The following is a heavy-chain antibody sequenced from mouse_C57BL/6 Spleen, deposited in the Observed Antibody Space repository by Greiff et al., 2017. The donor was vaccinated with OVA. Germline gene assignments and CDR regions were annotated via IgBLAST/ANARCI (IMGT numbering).Heavy chain of an antibody. Sequence: EVQLQQSGTVLARPGASVKMSCKTSGYTFTSYWLHWVKQRPGQGLEWIGAIYPGNSDTSYNQKFKGKAKLTAVTSASTAYSELSSLTNEDSAVYYCTSLPYYAMDYWGQGTSVTVSS. CDR2: IYPGNSDT. V-gene: IGHV1-5*01. CDR3: TSLPYYAMDY. CDR1: GYTFTSYW. J-gene: IGHJ4*01.